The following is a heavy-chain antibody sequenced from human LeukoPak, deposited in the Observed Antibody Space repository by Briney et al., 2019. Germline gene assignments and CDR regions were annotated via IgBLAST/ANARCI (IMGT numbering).Heavy chain of an antibody. Sequence: ASVKVSCKASGYTFTYYYMHWVRQAPGQGLEWMGWINPNSGGTNYAQKFQGRVTMTRDTSISTAYMELSRLRSDDTAVYYCARVYRAFRWFDPWGQGTLVTVSS. D-gene: IGHD2-2*01. V-gene: IGHV1-2*02. CDR2: INPNSGGT. J-gene: IGHJ5*02. CDR1: GYTFTYYY. CDR3: ARVYRAFRWFDP.